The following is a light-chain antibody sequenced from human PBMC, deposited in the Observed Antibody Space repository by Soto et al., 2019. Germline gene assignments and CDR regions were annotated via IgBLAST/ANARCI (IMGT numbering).Light chain of an antibody. V-gene: IGLV2-8*01. CDR3: TSYADTRNFGVV. CDR2: EVT. Sequence: QSVLTQPVSVSGSPGQSITISCTGTSSDVGGYNYVSWYQQHPGKAPKLMIYEVTKRPSGVPDRFSGSKSDNTASLTVSGLQAEDEADYYCTSYADTRNFGVVFGGGTKLTVL. J-gene: IGLJ2*01. CDR1: SSDVGGYNY.